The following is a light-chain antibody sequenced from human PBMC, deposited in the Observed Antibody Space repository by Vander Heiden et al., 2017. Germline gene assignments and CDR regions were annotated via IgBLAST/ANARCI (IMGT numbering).Light chain of an antibody. J-gene: IGKJ1*01. V-gene: IGKV3-20*01. Sequence: EVVLAQSPGTLSLSPGERATLFCRASQSVSSSYLAWYQQKPGQAPRLLMYGPSSRATGIPDRFSGSGSGTDFTLTISRLEPEDFAVYYCQQYGTSPWTFGQGTKVEIK. CDR3: QQYGTSPWT. CDR1: QSVSSSY. CDR2: GPS.